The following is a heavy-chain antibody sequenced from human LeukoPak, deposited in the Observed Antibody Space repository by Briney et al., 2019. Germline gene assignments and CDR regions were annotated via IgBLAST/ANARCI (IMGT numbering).Heavy chain of an antibody. V-gene: IGHV1-69*04. CDR3: ARVAAAQAGMDV. J-gene: IGHJ6*02. Sequence: SVKVSCKASGGTFSSYAISWVRQAPGQGLEWMGRIIPILGIANYAQKFQGRVTITAVKSTSTAYMELSSLRSEDTAVYYCARVAAAQAGMDVWGQGTTVTVSS. D-gene: IGHD6-13*01. CDR2: IIPILGIA. CDR1: GGTFSSYA.